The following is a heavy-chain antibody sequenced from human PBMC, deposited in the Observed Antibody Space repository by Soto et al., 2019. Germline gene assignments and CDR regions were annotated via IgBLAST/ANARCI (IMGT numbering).Heavy chain of an antibody. CDR1: GFIFRSYG. CDR2: ISHDGSKA. V-gene: IGHV3-30*18. D-gene: IGHD6-19*01. CDR3: AKPGIEVAGTDYFDY. Sequence: QVQLVESGGGVVQPGKSLRLSCAASGFIFRSYGVHWVRQAPGKGLEWVAVISHDGSKAYYADAVNGRFTISRDNAKNTVYLQMNSLRAEDTAVYYCAKPGIEVAGTDYFDYWGQGAQVTVAS. J-gene: IGHJ4*02.